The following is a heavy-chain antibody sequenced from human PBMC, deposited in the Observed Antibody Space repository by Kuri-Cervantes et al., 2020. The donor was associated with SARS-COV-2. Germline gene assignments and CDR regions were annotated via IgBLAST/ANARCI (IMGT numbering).Heavy chain of an antibody. CDR2: IVSYGGST. Sequence: GESLKISCSAPGFTFSNYAMHWVRQASGRGLEYVSGIVSYGGSTEYAESVKGRFTISRDNSKSTLYLQMSSLRVEDTAVYHCVEGGGPGSYDYMDVWGKGTTVTVSS. D-gene: IGHD1-14*01. V-gene: IGHV3-64D*09. J-gene: IGHJ6*03. CDR1: GFTFSNYA. CDR3: VEGGGPGSYDYMDV.